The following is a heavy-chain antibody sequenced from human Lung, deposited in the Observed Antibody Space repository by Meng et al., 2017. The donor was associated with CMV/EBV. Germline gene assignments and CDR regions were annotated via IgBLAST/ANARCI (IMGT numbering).Heavy chain of an antibody. J-gene: IGHJ6*02. CDR2: IYSGGST. CDR1: GFTVSSNY. V-gene: IGHV3-53*01. D-gene: IGHD3-3*01. Sequence: ESXKISXAASGFTVSSNYMSWVRQAPGKGLEWVSVIYSGGSTYYADSVKGRFTISRDNSKNTLYLQMNSLRAEDTAVYYCARAPYDFWSSYYYGMDVWGQGTTVXVSS. CDR3: ARAPYDFWSSYYYGMDV.